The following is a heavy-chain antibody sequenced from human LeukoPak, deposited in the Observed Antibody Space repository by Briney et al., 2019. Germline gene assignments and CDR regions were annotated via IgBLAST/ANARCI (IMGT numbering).Heavy chain of an antibody. CDR1: GFTFSSYE. V-gene: IGHV3-48*03. D-gene: IGHD3-16*01. Sequence: TGGSLRLSCSASGFTFSSYEMNWVRQAPGKGLEWVSYISSSGGTIYYADSVKGRFTISRDNAKNSLYLQMNSLRAEDTAVYYRARGSLGYWGQGTLVTVSS. J-gene: IGHJ4*02. CDR2: ISSSGGTI. CDR3: ARGSLGY.